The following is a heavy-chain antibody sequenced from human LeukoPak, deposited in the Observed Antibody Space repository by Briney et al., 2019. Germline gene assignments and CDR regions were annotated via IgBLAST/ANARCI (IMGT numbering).Heavy chain of an antibody. V-gene: IGHV4-34*01. J-gene: IGHJ5*02. CDR2: INHSGST. Sequence: SETLSLTCAVYGGSFSGYYWSWIRQPPGKGLEWIGEINHSGSTNYNPSLKSRVTIPVDTSKNQFSLKLSSVTAADTAVYYCARAFSVFGVVIRSFDPWGQGTLVTVSS. D-gene: IGHD3-3*01. CDR1: GGSFSGYY. CDR3: ARAFSVFGVVIRSFDP.